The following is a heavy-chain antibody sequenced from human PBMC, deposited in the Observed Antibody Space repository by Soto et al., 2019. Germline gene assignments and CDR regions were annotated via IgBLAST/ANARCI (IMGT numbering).Heavy chain of an antibody. CDR3: ARDSGSSSLYYYYYMDV. D-gene: IGHD2-15*01. V-gene: IGHV3-21*06. CDR1: GFTFSRYS. CDR2: ISSSSSYI. Sequence: GGSLRLSCAASGFTFSRYSMNWVRQAPGKGLEWVSSISSSSSYIFYADSVKGRFTISRDNAKNSLYLQMNSLGAEDTAVYYCARDSGSSSLYYYYYMDVWGRGTTVTVS. J-gene: IGHJ6*03.